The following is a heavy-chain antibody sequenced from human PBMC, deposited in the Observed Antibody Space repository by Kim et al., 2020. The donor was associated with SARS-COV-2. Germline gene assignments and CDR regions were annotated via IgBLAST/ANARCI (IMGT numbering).Heavy chain of an antibody. CDR2: IYSGGSST. CDR1: GFTFSSYS. Sequence: GGSLRLSCAASGFTFSSYSMSWVRQAPGKGLEWVSVIYSGGSSTYYADSVKGRFTISRDNSKNTLYLQMNSLRAEDTAVYYCAKDNGLDNRLKVVPNYYYGMDVWGQGTTVTVSS. J-gene: IGHJ6*02. V-gene: IGHV3-23*03. D-gene: IGHD2-2*01. CDR3: AKDNGLDNRLKVVPNYYYGMDV.